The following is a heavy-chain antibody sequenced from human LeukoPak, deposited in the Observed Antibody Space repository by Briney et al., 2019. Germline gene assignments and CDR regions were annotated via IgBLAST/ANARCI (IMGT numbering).Heavy chain of an antibody. CDR1: GFTSSTYA. Sequence: GASLRLSCAASGFTSSTYAMHWVRQAPGKWLEWVALIWDNGRNEDYADSVKGRFPISRDNSKNTLYLQMNSLRAEDTAVYYCARDDSAMFPDCWGQGTLVTVSS. CDR3: ARDDSAMFPDC. J-gene: IGHJ4*02. CDR2: IWDNGRNE. V-gene: IGHV3-33*01. D-gene: IGHD5-18*01.